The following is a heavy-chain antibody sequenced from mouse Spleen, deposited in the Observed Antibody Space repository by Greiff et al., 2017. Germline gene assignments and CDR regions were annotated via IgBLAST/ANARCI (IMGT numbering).Heavy chain of an antibody. J-gene: IGHJ3*01. Sequence: EVKLQESGAELVKPGASVKLSCTASGFNIKDTYMHWVKQRPEQGLEWIGRIDPANGNTKYDPKFQGKATITADTSSNTAYLQLSSLTSEDTAVYYCARWLFITTAGAYWGQGTLVTVSA. CDR1: GFNIKDTY. CDR3: ARWLFITTAGAY. V-gene: IGHV14-3*02. D-gene: IGHD1-2*01. CDR2: IDPANGNT.